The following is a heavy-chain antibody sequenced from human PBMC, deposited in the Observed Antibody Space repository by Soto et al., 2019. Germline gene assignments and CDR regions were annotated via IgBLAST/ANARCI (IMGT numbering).Heavy chain of an antibody. CDR1: GYTFTSYG. D-gene: IGHD4-17*01. V-gene: IGHV1-18*04. CDR3: AKDRVNDYCDYDSIDY. J-gene: IGHJ4*02. CDR2: ISAYNGNT. Sequence: QVQLVQSGAEVKKPGASVKVSCKASGYTFTSYGISWVRQAPGQGLAWMGWISAYNGNTNYAQKLQGRVTMTTATATSTDYMDLRSLRSDDTAVYYCAKDRVNDYCDYDSIDYWGQGTLVTVSS.